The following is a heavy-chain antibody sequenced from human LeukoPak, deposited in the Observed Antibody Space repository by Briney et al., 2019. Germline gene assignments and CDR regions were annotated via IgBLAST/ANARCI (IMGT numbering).Heavy chain of an antibody. CDR1: GGSISSSSYY. D-gene: IGHD2-21*02. CDR3: ASSYCGGDYYYYYGMDV. Sequence: SETLSLTCTVSGGSISSSSYYWGWIRQPPGKGLEWIGSIYYSGSTYYNPSLKSRVTISVDTSKNQFSLKLSSVTAADTAVYYCASSYCGGDYYYYYGMDVWGQGTTVTVSS. J-gene: IGHJ6*02. CDR2: IYYSGST. V-gene: IGHV4-39*07.